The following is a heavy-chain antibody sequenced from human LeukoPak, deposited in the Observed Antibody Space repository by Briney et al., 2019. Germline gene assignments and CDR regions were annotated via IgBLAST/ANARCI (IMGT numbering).Heavy chain of an antibody. J-gene: IGHJ4*02. Sequence: PGGSLRLSCAASGFTFSSYAMSLVRQAPGKGLEWVSAMSGSGGSTYYADSVKGRFTISRDNSKNTLYLQMNSLRAEDTAVYYCAKDFEAVAGVFDYWGQGTLVTVSS. CDR3: AKDFEAVAGVFDY. CDR2: MSGSGGST. D-gene: IGHD6-19*01. V-gene: IGHV3-23*01. CDR1: GFTFSSYA.